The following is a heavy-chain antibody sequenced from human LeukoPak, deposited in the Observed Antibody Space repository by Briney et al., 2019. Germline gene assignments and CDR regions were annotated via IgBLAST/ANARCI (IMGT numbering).Heavy chain of an antibody. CDR1: GFTFSSYS. Sequence: GGSLRLSCAASGFTFSSYSMNWVRQAPGKGLEWVSSISSSSSYMYYADSVKGRFTISRDNSKNTLYLQMNSLRAEDTAVYYCARALLVRNGYNYSPNYFDYWGQGTLVTVSS. V-gene: IGHV3-21*04. D-gene: IGHD5-24*01. CDR2: ISSSSSYM. J-gene: IGHJ4*02. CDR3: ARALLVRNGYNYSPNYFDY.